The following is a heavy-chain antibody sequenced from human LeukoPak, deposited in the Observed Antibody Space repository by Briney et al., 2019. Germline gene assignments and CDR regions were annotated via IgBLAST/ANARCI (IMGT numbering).Heavy chain of an antibody. CDR2: IFSGGST. Sequence: GGSLRLSCAASGFIVSSNFMTWVRQAPGKGLEWVSVIFSGGSTYYADSVKGRFTISRDNSKNTLYLQMNSLRAEDTAVYYCARGRRWDLLVSLIDASDIWGQGTMVTVSS. J-gene: IGHJ3*02. V-gene: IGHV3-53*01. CDR1: GFIVSSNF. CDR3: ARGRRWDLLVSLIDASDI. D-gene: IGHD1-26*01.